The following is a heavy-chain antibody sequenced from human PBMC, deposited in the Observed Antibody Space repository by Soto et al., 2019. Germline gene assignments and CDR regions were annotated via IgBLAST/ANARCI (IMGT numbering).Heavy chain of an antibody. CDR2: TYYRSKWYN. V-gene: IGHV6-1*01. D-gene: IGHD2-15*01. J-gene: IGHJ6*03. CDR1: GDSVSSNSAA. CDR3: ARGGQGVVVAVPYYYMDV. Sequence: SQTLSLTCAISGDSVSSNSAAWNWIRQSPSRGLEWLGRTYYRSKWYNDYAVSVKSRITINPDTSKNQFSLQLNSVTPEGTAVYYCARGGQGVVVAVPYYYMDVWGKGTTVTVSS.